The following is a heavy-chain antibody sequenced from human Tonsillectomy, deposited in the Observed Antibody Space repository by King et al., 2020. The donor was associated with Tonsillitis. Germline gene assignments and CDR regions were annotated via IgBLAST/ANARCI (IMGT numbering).Heavy chain of an antibody. V-gene: IGHV4-39*01. CDR1: GGSVRSSSYY. Sequence: MQLQESGPRLVRPSETLSLTCTVSGGSVRSSSYYWGWIRQPPGKGLEWIATMYFSGSTYYNPSLKSRVTTSVDTSKSQFSLTLSSVTAADTAVYYWAGLQYSGSSSPDYYFDFWGQGSLVTVSS. J-gene: IGHJ4*02. CDR2: MYFSGST. CDR3: AGLQYSGSSSPDYYFDF. D-gene: IGHD6-6*01.